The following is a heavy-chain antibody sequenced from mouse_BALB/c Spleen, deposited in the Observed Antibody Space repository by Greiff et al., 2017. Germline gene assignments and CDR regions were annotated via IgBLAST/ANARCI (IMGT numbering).Heavy chain of an antibody. CDR2: IDPANGNT. Sequence: SGAELVKPGASVKLSCTASGFNIKDTYMHWVKQRPEQGLEWIGRIDPANGNTKYDPKFQGKATITADTSSNTAYLQLSSLTSEDTAVYYCATGTDYWGQGTSVTVSS. J-gene: IGHJ4*01. D-gene: IGHD4-1*01. V-gene: IGHV14-3*02. CDR3: ATGTDY. CDR1: GFNIKDTY.